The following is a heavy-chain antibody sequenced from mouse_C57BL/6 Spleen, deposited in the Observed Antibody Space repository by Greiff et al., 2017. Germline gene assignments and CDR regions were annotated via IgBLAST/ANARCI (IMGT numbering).Heavy chain of an antibody. CDR3: ARGDNYSNYVPFDY. V-gene: IGHV1-69*01. J-gene: IGHJ2*01. D-gene: IGHD2-5*01. CDR1: GYTFTSYW. Sequence: VKLQQPGAELVMPGASVKLSCKASGYTFTSYWMHWVKQRPGQGLEWIGEIDPSDSYTNYNQKFKGKSTLTVDKSSSTAYMQLSSLTSEDSAVYYCARGDNYSNYVPFDYWGQGTTLTVSS. CDR2: IDPSDSYT.